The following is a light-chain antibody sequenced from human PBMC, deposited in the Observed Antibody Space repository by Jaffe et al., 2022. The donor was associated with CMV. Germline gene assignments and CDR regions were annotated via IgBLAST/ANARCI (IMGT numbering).Light chain of an antibody. CDR2: GNN. J-gene: IGLJ3*02. CDR1: SSNIGAGYD. Sequence: QSVLTQPPSVSGAPGQRVTISCTGSSSNIGAGYDVHWYQQLPGTAPKLLIYGNNNRPSGVPDRFSASKSDTSASLAITGLQAEDEADYYCQSYDSSLSTWVFGGRTKMTVL. CDR3: QSYDSSLSTWV. V-gene: IGLV1-40*01.